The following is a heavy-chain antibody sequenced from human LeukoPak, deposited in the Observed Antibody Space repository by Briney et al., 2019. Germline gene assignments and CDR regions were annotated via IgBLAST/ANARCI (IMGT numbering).Heavy chain of an antibody. J-gene: IGHJ3*02. Sequence: SETLSLTCTVSGGSISTYCWSWIRQPAGKGLEWIGHICTSGRTNYNPSLKSRVTISVDTSKNQFPLKLSSVTAADTAVYYCARHMIPDTYYYDSSGYYYGDAFDIWGQGTMVTVSS. V-gene: IGHV4-4*07. CDR2: ICTSGRT. CDR3: ARHMIPDTYYYDSSGYYYGDAFDI. CDR1: GGSISTYC. D-gene: IGHD3-22*01.